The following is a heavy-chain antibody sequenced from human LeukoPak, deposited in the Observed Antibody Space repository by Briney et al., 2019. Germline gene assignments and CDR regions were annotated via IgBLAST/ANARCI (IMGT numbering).Heavy chain of an antibody. Sequence: EASVKVSCKASGYTFTSYGISWVRQAPGQGLEWMGWISAYNGNTNYAQKLQGRVTMTTDTSTSTAYMELRSLRSDDTAVYYCARGEYDSSGYYYFFDYWGQGTLVTVSS. CDR1: GYTFTSYG. D-gene: IGHD3-22*01. CDR3: ARGEYDSSGYYYFFDY. J-gene: IGHJ4*02. CDR2: ISAYNGNT. V-gene: IGHV1-18*01.